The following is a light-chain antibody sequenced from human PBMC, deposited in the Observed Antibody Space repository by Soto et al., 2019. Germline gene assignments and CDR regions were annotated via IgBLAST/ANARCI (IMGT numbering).Light chain of an antibody. CDR1: QSVSNN. J-gene: IGKJ4*01. CDR2: FTS. Sequence: EVVMTQSPVTLSVSPGEKATLSCRASQSVSNNLAWYQQKPGQAPRLLIYFTSTRATRIPARFSGSGSGTEFSLTISSLQSEDLALYYCQQYNQWPLTFGGGTKVETK. CDR3: QQYNQWPLT. V-gene: IGKV3-15*01.